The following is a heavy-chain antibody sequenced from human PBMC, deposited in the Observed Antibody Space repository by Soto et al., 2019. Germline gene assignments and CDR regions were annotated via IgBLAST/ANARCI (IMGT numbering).Heavy chain of an antibody. CDR1: GYTFTNYA. CDR2: ISAYNGNT. Sequence: QVQLVQSGAEVKKPGASVKVSCKASGYTFTNYAFSWVRQAPGQGLEWMGWISAYNGNTNYPRKFQGRVTMTTDTPTSTAYMELRSLRSDDTAVYYCARDLAAAGQFDCWGQGTLVTVSS. V-gene: IGHV1-18*01. D-gene: IGHD6-13*01. J-gene: IGHJ4*02. CDR3: ARDLAAAGQFDC.